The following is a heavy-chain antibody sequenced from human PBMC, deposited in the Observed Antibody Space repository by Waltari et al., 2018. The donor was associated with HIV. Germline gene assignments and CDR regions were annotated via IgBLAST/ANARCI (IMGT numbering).Heavy chain of an antibody. CDR3: AKGLPITF. D-gene: IGHD5-18*01. CDR2: ISWDGRNI. J-gene: IGHJ6*02. V-gene: IGHV3-43*01. CDR1: GFRFDDYT. Sequence: EVQLEESGGALLQPGGSLRLSCAASGFRFDDYTMHWVRQATGKGLECVSLISWDGRNIQYADSVKGRFTVSRDNSKNSLSLQMNSLRTEDTALYYCAKGLPITFWGQGTTVTVSS.